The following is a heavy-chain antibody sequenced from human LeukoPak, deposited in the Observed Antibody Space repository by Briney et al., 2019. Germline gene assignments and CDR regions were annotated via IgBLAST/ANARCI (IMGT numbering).Heavy chain of an antibody. J-gene: IGHJ4*02. Sequence: LTGGSLRLSCAASGFTFSNYGMNWVRQAPGKGLEWVAVIWSDGRNKYYADSVKGRFTISRDNSKNTLYLQMNSLRADDTAVYYCAKNGVYCDVHCPADYWGQGTLVTASS. V-gene: IGHV3-33*06. D-gene: IGHD2-21*02. CDR3: AKNGVYCDVHCPADY. CDR1: GFTFSNYG. CDR2: IWSDGRNK.